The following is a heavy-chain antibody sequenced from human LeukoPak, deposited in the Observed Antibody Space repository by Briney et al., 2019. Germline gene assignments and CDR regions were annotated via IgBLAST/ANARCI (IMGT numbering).Heavy chain of an antibody. CDR3: ARDSPHYDILTGYQYYFGY. J-gene: IGHJ4*02. CDR1: GFTFSSYW. D-gene: IGHD3-9*01. CDR2: INSDGSST. V-gene: IGHV3-74*01. Sequence: GGSLRLSCAASGFTFSSYWMHWVRQAPGKRLVWVSRINSDGSSTSYADSVKGRFTISRDNAKNTLYLQMNSLRAEDTAVYYCARDSPHYDILTGYQYYFGYWGQGTLVTVSS.